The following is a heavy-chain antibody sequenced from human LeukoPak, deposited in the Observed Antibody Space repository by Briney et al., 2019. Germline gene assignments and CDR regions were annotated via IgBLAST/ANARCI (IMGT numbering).Heavy chain of an antibody. J-gene: IGHJ5*02. CDR2: IYYSGST. CDR1: GGSISSSRYY. CDR3: AREGSIAARPQGRFDP. V-gene: IGHV4-39*07. D-gene: IGHD6-6*01. Sequence: SETLSLTCTVSGGSISSSRYYWGWIRQPPGKGLEWIGRIYYSGSTYYNPSLKSRVTISVDTSKNQFSLKLSSVTAADTAVYYCAREGSIAARPQGRFDPWGQGTLVTVSS.